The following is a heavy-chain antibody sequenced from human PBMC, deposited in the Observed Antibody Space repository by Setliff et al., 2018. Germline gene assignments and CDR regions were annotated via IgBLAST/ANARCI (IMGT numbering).Heavy chain of an antibody. Sequence: SETLSLTFTVSGGSISSSGYYWSWIRQPPGKGLEWIGNIYYSGRTYYNPSLKSRVTISVDTSKNQFSLKLTSVTATDTAVDYCAKITGMVGATPYYFDYWGQGTRVTV. D-gene: IGHD1-26*01. CDR1: GGSISSSGYY. J-gene: IGHJ4*02. V-gene: IGHV4-39*01. CDR3: AKITGMVGATPYYFDY. CDR2: IYYSGRT.